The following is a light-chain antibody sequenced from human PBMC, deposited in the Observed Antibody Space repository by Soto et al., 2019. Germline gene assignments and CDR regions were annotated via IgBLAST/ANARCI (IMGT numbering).Light chain of an antibody. CDR3: QQYNSYPTWT. V-gene: IGKV1-5*03. CDR1: QSISSW. CDR2: KAS. Sequence: DIQMTQSPSTLSASVEDRVTITCRASQSISSWLAWYQQKPGKAPKLLIYKASSLESGVPSRFSGSGSGTEFTLNISSLEPDDFATYHCQQYNSYPTWTFGQGTKVEIK. J-gene: IGKJ1*01.